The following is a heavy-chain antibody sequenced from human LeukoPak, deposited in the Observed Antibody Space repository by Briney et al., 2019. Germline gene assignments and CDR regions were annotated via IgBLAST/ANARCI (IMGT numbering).Heavy chain of an antibody. J-gene: IGHJ6*03. CDR1: GGTFSSYA. V-gene: IGHV1-69*13. CDR2: IIPIFGTA. CDR3: ARGDYYYYYMDV. Sequence: SVKVSCKASGGTFSSYAISWVRQAPGQGLEWMGGIIPIFGTANYAQKFQGRVTITADESTSTAYMELSSLRSEDTAVYYCARGDYYYYYMDVWGKGTTVTVSS.